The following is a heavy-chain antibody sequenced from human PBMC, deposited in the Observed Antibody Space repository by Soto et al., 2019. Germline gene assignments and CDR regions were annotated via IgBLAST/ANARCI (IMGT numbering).Heavy chain of an antibody. CDR1: GFTFSSYE. CDR3: ARAAHVTDIAFDP. D-gene: IGHD4-4*01. J-gene: IGHJ5*02. CDR2: ISSSGSTI. V-gene: IGHV3-48*03. Sequence: GGSLRLSCAASGFTFSSYEMNWVRQAPGKGLEWVSYISSSGSTIYYADSVKGRFTISRDNAKNSLYLQMNSLRAEDTAVYYCARAAHVTDIAFDPWGQGALVTVSS.